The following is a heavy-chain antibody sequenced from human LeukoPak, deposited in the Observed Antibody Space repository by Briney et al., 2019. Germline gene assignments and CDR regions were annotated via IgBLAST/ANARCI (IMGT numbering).Heavy chain of an antibody. CDR2: IYYSGST. CDR3: ARGSPHWYSRRLFNYYYMDV. J-gene: IGHJ6*03. V-gene: IGHV4-59*12. CDR1: GGSISSYY. D-gene: IGHD2-21*01. Sequence: SETLSLTCTVSGGSISSYYWSWIRQPPGKGLEWIGYIYYSGSTNYNPSLKSRVTISVDTSKNQFSLKLSSVTAADTAVYYCARGSPHWYSRRLFNYYYMDVWGKGTTVTVSS.